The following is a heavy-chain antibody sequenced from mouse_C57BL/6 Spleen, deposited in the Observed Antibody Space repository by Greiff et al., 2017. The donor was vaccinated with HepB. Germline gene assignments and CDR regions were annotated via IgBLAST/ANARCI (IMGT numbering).Heavy chain of an antibody. CDR1: GYTFTSYW. D-gene: IGHD2-1*01. Sequence: QVQLQQSGAELVKPGASVKLSCKASGYTFTSYWMHWVKQRPGQGLEWIGMIHPNSGSTNYNEKFKSKATLTVDKSSSTAYMQLSSLTSEDSAVYYCARGGGNHWYFDVWGTGTTVTVSS. CDR3: ARGGGNHWYFDV. CDR2: IHPNSGST. J-gene: IGHJ1*03. V-gene: IGHV1-64*01.